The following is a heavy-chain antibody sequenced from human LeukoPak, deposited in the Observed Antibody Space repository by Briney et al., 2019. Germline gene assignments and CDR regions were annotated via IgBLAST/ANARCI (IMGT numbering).Heavy chain of an antibody. D-gene: IGHD2-15*01. V-gene: IGHV3-48*03. CDR2: ISSSGSTI. CDR3: ARDKYCSGGSCYTPPYYYYGMDV. CDR1: GFTFSSYE. J-gene: IGHJ6*02. Sequence: PGGSLRLSCAASGFTFSSYEMNWVRQAPGKGLEWVSYISSSGSTIYYADSVKGRFTISRDNAKNSLYLQMNSLRAEDTAVYYCARDKYCSGGSCYTPPYYYYGMDVWGQGTTVTVSS.